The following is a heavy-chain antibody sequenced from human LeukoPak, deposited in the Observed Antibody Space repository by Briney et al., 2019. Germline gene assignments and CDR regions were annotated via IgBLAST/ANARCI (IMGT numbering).Heavy chain of an antibody. CDR1: GFTFSSYW. CDR2: IKQDGSEK. CDR3: ARYRGANWFDP. D-gene: IGHD1-26*01. V-gene: IGHV3-7*03. J-gene: IGHJ5*02. Sequence: GGSLRLSCAASGFTFSSYWMSWVRQAPGKGLEWVVNIKQDGSEKYYVDSVKGRFTISRDNAKNSLYLQMNSLRAEDTAVYYCARYRGANWFDPWGQGTLVTVSS.